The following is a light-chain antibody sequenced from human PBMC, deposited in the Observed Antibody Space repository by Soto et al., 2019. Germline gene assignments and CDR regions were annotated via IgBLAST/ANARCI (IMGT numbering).Light chain of an antibody. CDR2: GAS. V-gene: IGKV3-20*01. CDR1: QSVSSGY. Sequence: IVLTQSPGTLYFSPGERATLSCRASQSVSSGYLAWYQQRPGQAPRLLIYGASTRATGIPDRFSGSGSGTDFTLTISRLEPEDFAVYYCQQYGTSTWTFGQGTKVDIK. J-gene: IGKJ1*01. CDR3: QQYGTSTWT.